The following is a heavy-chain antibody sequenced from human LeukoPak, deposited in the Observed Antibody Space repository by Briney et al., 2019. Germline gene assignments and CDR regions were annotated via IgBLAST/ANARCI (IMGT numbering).Heavy chain of an antibody. CDR1: GFTFSSYA. CDR2: ISGSGGST. D-gene: IGHD1-1*01. J-gene: IGHJ5*02. Sequence: PGGSLRLSCAASGFTFSSYAMSWVRQAPGKGLEWVSAISGSGGSTYYADSVKGRLTISRDNSKNTLYLQMNSLRAEDTAVYYCAKGGSPGVSQRLIWFDPWGQGTLVTVSS. CDR3: AKGGSPGVSQRLIWFDP. V-gene: IGHV3-23*01.